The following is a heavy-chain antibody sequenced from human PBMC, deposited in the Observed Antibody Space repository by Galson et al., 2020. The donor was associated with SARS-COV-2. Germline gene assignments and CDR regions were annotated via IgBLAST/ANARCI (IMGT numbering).Heavy chain of an antibody. CDR2: IYYSGSP. CDR3: ARTNNDFWSGYRVFFDY. D-gene: IGHD3-3*01. J-gene: IGHJ4*02. Sequence: SETLSLTCTVSGGSISSYYWSWIRQPPGKALEWVGFIYYSGSPTYNPSLKSRVTISADTSKNQFSLNLRSVTAADTAVYYCARTNNDFWSGYRVFFDYWGQGTLVTVSS. CDR1: GGSISSYY. V-gene: IGHV4-59*08.